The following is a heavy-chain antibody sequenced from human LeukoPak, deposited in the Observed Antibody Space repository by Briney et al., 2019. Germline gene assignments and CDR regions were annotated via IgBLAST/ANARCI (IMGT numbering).Heavy chain of an antibody. J-gene: IGHJ6*03. CDR3: ARDDRPDYYDSSGYPFYYMDV. CDR2: INWNGGST. D-gene: IGHD3-22*01. CDR1: GFTFDDYG. V-gene: IGHV3-20*04. Sequence: GGSLRHSCAASGFTFDDYGMSWVRQAPGKGLEWVSGINWNGGSTGYADSVKGRFTISRDNAKNSLYLQMNSLRAEDTALYYCARDDRPDYYDSSGYPFYYMDVWGKGTTVTVSS.